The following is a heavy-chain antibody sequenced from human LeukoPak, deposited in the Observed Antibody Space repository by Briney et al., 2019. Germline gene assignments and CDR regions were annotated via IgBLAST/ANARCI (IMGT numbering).Heavy chain of an antibody. CDR3: AKDLDGGGLFDY. V-gene: IGHV3-30-3*01. CDR1: GFTFSSYA. CDR2: ISYDGSNK. Sequence: GGSLRLSCAASGFTFSSYAMHWVRQAPGKGLEWVAVISYDGSNKYYADSVKGRFTISRDNSKNTLYLQMNSLRAEDTAVYYCAKDLDGGGLFDYWGQGTLVTVSS. J-gene: IGHJ4*02. D-gene: IGHD4-23*01.